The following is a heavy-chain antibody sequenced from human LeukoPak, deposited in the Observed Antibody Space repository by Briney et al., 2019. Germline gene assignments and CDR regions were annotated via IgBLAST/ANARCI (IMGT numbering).Heavy chain of an antibody. V-gene: IGHV3-30*18. CDR2: ISYDGSYK. D-gene: IGHD1-26*01. CDR3: AKDRTGGSYEFDY. J-gene: IGHJ4*02. CDR1: GFTFSSYG. Sequence: GGSLRLSCAASGFTFSSYGMHWVRQAPGKGLEWVAVISYDGSYKNCADSVKGRFTISRDNSRNTVYLQMNSLRPEDTAVYYCAKDRTGGSYEFDYWGQGTLVTVSS.